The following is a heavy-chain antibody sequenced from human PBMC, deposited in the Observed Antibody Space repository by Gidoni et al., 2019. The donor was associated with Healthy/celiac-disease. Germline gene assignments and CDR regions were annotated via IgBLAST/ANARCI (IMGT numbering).Heavy chain of an antibody. CDR3: ARVRRTYYYDSSGSSLDY. V-gene: IGHV4-30-4*01. Sequence: QVQLQESGPGLVKPSQTLSLTCTVSGGSISRGDYYWSWIRQPPGKGLEWIGYIYYSGSTYYNPSLKSRVTISVDTSKNQFSLKLSSVTAADTAVYYCARVRRTYYYDSSGSSLDYWGQGTLVTVSS. J-gene: IGHJ4*02. CDR2: IYYSGST. CDR1: GGSISRGDYY. D-gene: IGHD3-22*01.